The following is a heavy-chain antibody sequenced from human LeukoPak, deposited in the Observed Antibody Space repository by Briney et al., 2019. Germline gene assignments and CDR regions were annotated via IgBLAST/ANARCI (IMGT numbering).Heavy chain of an antibody. V-gene: IGHV1-46*01. D-gene: IGHD4-17*01. CDR2: INPSGGST. CDR3: ARDLHGDYYYYYYMDV. J-gene: IGHJ6*03. Sequence: ASVKVSCKASGYTFTSYYMHWVRQAPGQGLEWMGIINPSGGSTSYAQKFQGRVTMTRDMSTSTVYMELSSLRSEDTAVYYCARDLHGDYYYYYYMDVWGKGTTVTVSS. CDR1: GYTFTSYY.